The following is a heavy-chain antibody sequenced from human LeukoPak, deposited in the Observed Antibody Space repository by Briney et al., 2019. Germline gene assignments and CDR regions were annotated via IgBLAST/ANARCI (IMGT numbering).Heavy chain of an antibody. CDR1: GYTFTSYY. J-gene: IGHJ4*02. Sequence: ASVKVSCKASGYTFTSYYMHWVRQAPGKGLEWMGGFDPEDGETIYAQKFQGRVTMTEDTSTDAAYMELSSLRSEDTAVYYCATLYSSGWYVDYWGQGTLVTVSS. CDR3: ATLYSSGWYVDY. V-gene: IGHV1-24*01. D-gene: IGHD6-19*01. CDR2: FDPEDGET.